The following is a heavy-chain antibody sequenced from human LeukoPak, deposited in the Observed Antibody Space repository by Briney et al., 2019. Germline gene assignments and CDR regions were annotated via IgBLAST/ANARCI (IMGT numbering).Heavy chain of an antibody. CDR3: ARDPLGAQFDY. Sequence: RGSLRLSCAASGFTFSTYEMNWVRQAPGQGLEWISYISTSGRTIFYADSVKCRFTISRDNAKNSLYLQMNSLRAEDTAVYYCARDPLGAQFDYWGQGTLVTVSS. CDR2: ISTSGRTI. J-gene: IGHJ4*02. D-gene: IGHD1-26*01. CDR1: GFTFSTYE. V-gene: IGHV3-48*03.